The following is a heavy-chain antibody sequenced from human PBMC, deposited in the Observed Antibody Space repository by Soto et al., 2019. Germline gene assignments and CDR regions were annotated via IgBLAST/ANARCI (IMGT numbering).Heavy chain of an antibody. CDR3: GRDGHYYHFWSCCHLEVSYRMDV. CDR2: INHSGGT. CDR1: GGSFSGYY. J-gene: IGHJ6*02. V-gene: IGHV4-34*02. Sequence: QVQLQQWGAGLLKPSETLSLTCAVYGGSFSGYYWTCIRQAPGKELEWIGEINHSGGTNSNSSLKSLVTTSVTSSKNHFSVILCSVSAAEAAVYYCGRDGHYYHFWSCCHLEVSYRMDVWGQGSTVTVSS. D-gene: IGHD3-3*02.